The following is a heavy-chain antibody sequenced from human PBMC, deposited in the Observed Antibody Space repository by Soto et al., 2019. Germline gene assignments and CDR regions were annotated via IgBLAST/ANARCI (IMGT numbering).Heavy chain of an antibody. CDR1: GGSISSSSYF. CDR2: MYYSGST. Sequence: SETLSLTCTVSGGSISSSSYFWGWIRQPPGKGLEWIGSMYYSGSTYYNPSLKSRVTISVDTSKNQFSLKLSSVTAADTAVYYCARGPSGDKVDSWGQGTLVTVSS. D-gene: IGHD7-27*01. V-gene: IGHV4-39*02. J-gene: IGHJ4*02. CDR3: ARGPSGDKVDS.